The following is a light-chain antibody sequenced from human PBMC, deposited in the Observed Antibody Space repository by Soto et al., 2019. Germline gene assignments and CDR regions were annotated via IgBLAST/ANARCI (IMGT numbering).Light chain of an antibody. J-gene: IGLJ1*01. CDR3: TSYTSDHPRLYV. V-gene: IGLV2-14*03. CDR2: DVG. Sequence: QSVLAQPASVSGSPGQSITISCTGTRYDVVTYNYVSWYQHHPGQAPKLIIYDVGSRPSGVSHRFSGSKSGITASLAISGLQAEDEADNYWTSYTSDHPRLYVFGTGTKVTVL. CDR1: RYDVVTYNY.